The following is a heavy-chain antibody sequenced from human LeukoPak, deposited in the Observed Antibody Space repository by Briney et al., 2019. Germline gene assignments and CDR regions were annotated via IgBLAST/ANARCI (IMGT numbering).Heavy chain of an antibody. Sequence: GASVHVSCKASGYTFIGYYMHWVRQAPAQGRAWMGRINPESVGTNYAQKFQGRVTTTKDTTISTAYMEVSRMTSDAAAVYYCATSGGKSGPELDYWGQGTLVTVSS. V-gene: IGHV1-2*02. J-gene: IGHJ4*02. D-gene: IGHD3-3*01. CDR1: GYTFIGYY. CDR2: INPESVGT. CDR3: ATSGGKSGPELDY.